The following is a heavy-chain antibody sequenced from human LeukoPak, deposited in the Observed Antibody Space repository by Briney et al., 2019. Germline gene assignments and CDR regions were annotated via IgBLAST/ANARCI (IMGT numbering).Heavy chain of an antibody. CDR1: GYTLTELS. CDR2: FDPEDGET. V-gene: IGHV1-24*01. J-gene: IGHJ6*03. Sequence: GASVKVSCKVSGYTLTELSMHWVRQAPGKGLEWMGGFDPEDGETIYAQKFQGRVTMTEDTSTDTAYIELSSLRSEDTAVYYCATASQGSGSSIVRYYYYYYMDVWGKGTTVTISS. D-gene: IGHD3-10*01. CDR3: ATASQGSGSSIVRYYYYYYMDV.